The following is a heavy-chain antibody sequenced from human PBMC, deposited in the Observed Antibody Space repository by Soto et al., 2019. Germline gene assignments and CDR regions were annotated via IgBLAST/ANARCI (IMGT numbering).Heavy chain of an antibody. J-gene: IGHJ4*02. CDR2: IGTAGDT. Sequence: PGGSLRLSCSASGFTFSSYDMHWVRQGPGKGLEWVSAIGTAGDTNYAGSVKGRFTISRENAKNSLYLQMNSLRAGDTAIYFCARAIGPTIFDYWGQGTLVTVYS. D-gene: IGHD3-22*01. CDR1: GFTFSSYD. CDR3: ARAIGPTIFDY. V-gene: IGHV3-13*04.